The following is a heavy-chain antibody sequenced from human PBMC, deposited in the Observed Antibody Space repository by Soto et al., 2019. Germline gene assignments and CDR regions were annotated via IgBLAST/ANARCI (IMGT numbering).Heavy chain of an antibody. CDR3: ARALYCTNGVCYPGGWFDP. J-gene: IGHJ5*02. CDR1: GGSVSSGDYY. D-gene: IGHD2-8*01. V-gene: IGHV4-30-4*01. Sequence: QVQLQESGPGLVKPSQTLSLTCTVSGGSVSSGDYYWSWIRQPPGKGLEWIGYIYYSGSTFYNPSLESRVTMSVDTSKNQFSLNLSSVTAADTAVYFCARALYCTNGVCYPGGWFDPWGQGTLVTVSS. CDR2: IYYSGST.